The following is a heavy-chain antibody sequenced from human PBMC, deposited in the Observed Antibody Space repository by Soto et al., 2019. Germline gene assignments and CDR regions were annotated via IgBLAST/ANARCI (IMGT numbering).Heavy chain of an antibody. CDR2: ISYDGSNK. CDR3: ARVGRLHYFDY. J-gene: IGHJ4*02. D-gene: IGHD4-17*01. Sequence: QVQLVESGGGVVQPGRSLRLSCAASGFTFSSYAMHWVRQAPGKGLEWVAVISYDGSNKYYADSVKGRFTISRDNSTNQLFMQLNSLRAEDTAVYYSARVGRLHYFDYWGQGTLVTVSS. V-gene: IGHV3-30-3*01. CDR1: GFTFSSYA.